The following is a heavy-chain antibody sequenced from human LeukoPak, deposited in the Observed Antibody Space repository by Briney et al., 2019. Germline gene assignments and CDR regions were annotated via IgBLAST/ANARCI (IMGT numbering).Heavy chain of an antibody. D-gene: IGHD6-19*01. CDR3: AKDRRAVAGYWHFDL. CDR1: TPTFNNYS. Sequence: SLTPSRAASTPTFNNYSINCVRQAEGKGLEWVASISGSASNTYVADSVRGRFTVSRDNSKKTSVLEMNSLRVEDTAMYYCAKDRRAVAGYWHFDLWGRGTLVTVSS. CDR2: ISGSASNT. J-gene: IGHJ2*01. V-gene: IGHV3-23*01.